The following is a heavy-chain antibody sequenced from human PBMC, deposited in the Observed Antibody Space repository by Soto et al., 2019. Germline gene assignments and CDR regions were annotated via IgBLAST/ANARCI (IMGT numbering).Heavy chain of an antibody. CDR3: GRVVEGATRHTDSDS. CDR1: GVSIHNSHSF. J-gene: IGHJ5*02. Sequence: SETLSLTCAVSGVSIHNSHSFWGWIRQPPGKGLEFIGSVYHSGGSYYNPSLKGRVTISVDTSNNQISLRVNSVTAADTAVYYCGRVVEGATRHTDSDSWGQGMLVT. D-gene: IGHD2-15*01. V-gene: IGHV4-39*02. CDR2: VYHSGGS.